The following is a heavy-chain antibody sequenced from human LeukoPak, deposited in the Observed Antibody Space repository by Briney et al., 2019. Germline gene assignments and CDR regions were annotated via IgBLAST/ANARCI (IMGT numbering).Heavy chain of an antibody. J-gene: IGHJ4*02. D-gene: IGHD6-19*01. V-gene: IGHV3-23*01. CDR3: ARDQLRVVGPTGYSSGWLYY. Sequence: GGSLRLSCAASGFTFSSYSMSWVRQAPGKGLEGVSAISGSGGSTYYADSVKGRFTISRDNSKNTLYLQMNSLRAEDTAVYYCARDQLRVVGPTGYSSGWLYYWGQGTLVTVSS. CDR2: ISGSGGST. CDR1: GFTFSSYS.